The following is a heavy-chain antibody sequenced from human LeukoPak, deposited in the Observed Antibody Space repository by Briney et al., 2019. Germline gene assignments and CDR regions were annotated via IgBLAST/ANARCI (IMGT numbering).Heavy chain of an antibody. CDR3: ARSYYYDSSGYYPFDY. Sequence: ASVKVSCKASGYTFTTYTIHWVRQAPGQGLEWMGGIIPIFGTANYAQKFQGRVTITADESTSTAYMELSSLRSEDTAVYYCARSYYYDSSGYYPFDYWGQGTLVTVSS. D-gene: IGHD3-22*01. J-gene: IGHJ4*02. V-gene: IGHV1-69*13. CDR1: GYTFTTYT. CDR2: IIPIFGTA.